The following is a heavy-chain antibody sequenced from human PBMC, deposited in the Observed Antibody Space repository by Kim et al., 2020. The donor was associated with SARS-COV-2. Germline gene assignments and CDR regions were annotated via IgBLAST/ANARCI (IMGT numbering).Heavy chain of an antibody. Sequence: GGSLRLSCAASGFTFSSYGMHWVRQAPGKGLEWVAVISYDGSNKYYADSVKGRFTISRDNSKNTLYLQMNSLRAEDTAVYYCAKDGPKTAGGGGYGMDVWGQGTTVTVSS. D-gene: IGHD3-10*01. V-gene: IGHV3-30*18. J-gene: IGHJ6*02. CDR1: GFTFSSYG. CDR3: AKDGPKTAGGGGYGMDV. CDR2: ISYDGSNK.